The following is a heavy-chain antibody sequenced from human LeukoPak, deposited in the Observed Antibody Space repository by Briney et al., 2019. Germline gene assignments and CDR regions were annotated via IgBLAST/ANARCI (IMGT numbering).Heavy chain of an antibody. D-gene: IGHD3-10*01. V-gene: IGHV1-8*01. Sequence: GASVKVSCKASGYTFTSYDINWVRQATGQGLEWMGWMNPNSGNTGYAQKIQGRVTMTRNTSISTAYMELSSLRSEDTAVYYCARGGTMVRGARRGSDYWGQGTLVTVSS. CDR3: ARGGTMVRGARRGSDY. CDR1: GYTFTSYD. J-gene: IGHJ4*02. CDR2: MNPNSGNT.